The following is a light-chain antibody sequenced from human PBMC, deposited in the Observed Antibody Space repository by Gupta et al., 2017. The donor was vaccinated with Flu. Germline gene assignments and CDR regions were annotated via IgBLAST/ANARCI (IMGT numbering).Light chain of an antibody. CDR2: ANN. Sequence: GSRSKVGGKTVDWYQQLTRAAPKLVVSANNQRPTWGDDRFSGAKSETTASLAISGRQYEDEDDYYCASCDDSLNGGVFGGGTKLTVL. V-gene: IGLV1-44*01. CDR1: RSKVGGKT. J-gene: IGLJ3*02. CDR3: ASCDDSLNGGV.